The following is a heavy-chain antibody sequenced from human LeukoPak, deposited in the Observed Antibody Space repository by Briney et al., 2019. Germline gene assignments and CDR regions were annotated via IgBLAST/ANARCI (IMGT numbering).Heavy chain of an antibody. Sequence: GGSLRLSCAASGFTFSSSAMSWVRQAPGKGLEWVSAISNNGGYTYYADSVQGRFTISRDNSKSTLCLQMNSLRAEDTAVYYCAKQLGYCSDGSCYFPYWGQGNLVTVSS. J-gene: IGHJ4*02. V-gene: IGHV3-23*01. D-gene: IGHD2-15*01. CDR1: GFTFSSSA. CDR3: AKQLGYCSDGSCYFPY. CDR2: ISNNGGYT.